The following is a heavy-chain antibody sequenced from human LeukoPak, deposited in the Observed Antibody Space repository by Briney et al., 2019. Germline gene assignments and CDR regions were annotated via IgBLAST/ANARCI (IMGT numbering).Heavy chain of an antibody. Sequence: GASVKVSCKASGYTFSNFALNWVRQAPGQGLEWMGWINPNSGGTNYAQKFQGRVTMTRDTSISTAYMELSRLRSDDTAVYYCARGMRGSSLEARYWGQGTLATVS. J-gene: IGHJ4*02. V-gene: IGHV1-2*02. CDR3: ARGMRGSSLEARY. CDR1: GYTFSNFA. CDR2: INPNSGGT. D-gene: IGHD6-13*01.